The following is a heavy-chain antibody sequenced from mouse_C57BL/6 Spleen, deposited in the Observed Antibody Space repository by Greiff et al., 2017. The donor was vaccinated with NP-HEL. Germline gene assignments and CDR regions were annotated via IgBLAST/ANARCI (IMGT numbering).Heavy chain of an antibody. V-gene: IGHV1-53*01. CDR1: GYTFTSYW. CDR3: AREDYSNWDYAMDY. D-gene: IGHD2-5*01. J-gene: IGHJ4*01. Sequence: QVQLQQPGTELVKPGASVKLSYKASGYTFTSYWMHWVKQRPGQGLEWIGNINPSNGGTNYNEKFKSKATLTVDKSSSTAYMQLSSLTSEDSAVYYFAREDYSNWDYAMDYWGQGTSVTVSS. CDR2: INPSNGGT.